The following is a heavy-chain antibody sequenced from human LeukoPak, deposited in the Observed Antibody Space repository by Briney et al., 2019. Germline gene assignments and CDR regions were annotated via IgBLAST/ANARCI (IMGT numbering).Heavy chain of an antibody. CDR2: INHDGTST. D-gene: IGHD1/OR15-1a*01. J-gene: IGHJ4*02. CDR3: ATVEHY. V-gene: IGHV3-74*01. Sequence: GGSLRLSCAASGFTLRNTWMHWVRQAPGKGLVWVSGINHDGTSTFFADSVKGRFGISRDNAKNTLYLQMDSLRAEDTALYYCATVEHYWGRGTLVTVSS. CDR1: GFTLRNTW.